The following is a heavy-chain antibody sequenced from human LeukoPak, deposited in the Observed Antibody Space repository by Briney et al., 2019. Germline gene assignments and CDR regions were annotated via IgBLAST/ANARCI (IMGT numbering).Heavy chain of an antibody. D-gene: IGHD6-6*01. CDR2: ISSSGTDT. CDR3: ARESSSGGFDV. J-gene: IGHJ3*01. V-gene: IGHV3-11*06. CDR1: GFTFSHYY. Sequence: PGGSLRLSCAASGFTFSHYYMAWIRQGPGKGLEWLSYISSSGTDTKYADSVKGRFTISRDNAKKSLYLQMNSLRAEDTAVYYCARESSSGGFDVWGQGTMVIVSS.